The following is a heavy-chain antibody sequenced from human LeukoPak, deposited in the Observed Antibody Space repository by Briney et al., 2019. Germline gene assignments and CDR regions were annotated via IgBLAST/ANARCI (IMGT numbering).Heavy chain of an antibody. CDR3: ATSYDGKTAPYDL. J-gene: IGHJ5*02. CDR2: MCPSGRT. Sequence: PSETLSLTCTVSNDSISSCCCSWVRQPPGKGLEWIGFMCPSGRTDYNPSLKSRVTMSVDTSKNQLSMELRFLTAADTAVYYCATSYDGKTAPYDLWGHGTLVTVSS. D-gene: IGHD4-23*01. CDR1: NDSISSCC. V-gene: IGHV4-4*08.